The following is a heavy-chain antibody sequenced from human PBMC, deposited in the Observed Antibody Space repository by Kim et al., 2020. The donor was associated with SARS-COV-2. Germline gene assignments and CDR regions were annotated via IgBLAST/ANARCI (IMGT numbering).Heavy chain of an antibody. V-gene: IGHV1-46*01. CDR2: INPSGGST. Sequence: ASVKVSCKASGYTFTSYYMHWVRQAPGQGLEWMGIINPSGGSTSYAQKFQGRVTMTRDTSTSTVYMELSSLRSEDTAVYYCARGNSAYSSSWYRQVDYYYYGMDVWGQGTTVTVSS. CDR3: ARGNSAYSSSWYRQVDYYYYGMDV. J-gene: IGHJ6*02. D-gene: IGHD6-13*01. CDR1: GYTFTSYY.